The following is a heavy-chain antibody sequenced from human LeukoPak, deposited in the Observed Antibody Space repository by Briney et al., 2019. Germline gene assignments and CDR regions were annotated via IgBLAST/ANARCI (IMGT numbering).Heavy chain of an antibody. Sequence: GGSLRLSCAASGFTFSDYSMNWVRQAPGKGLEWVSYISSSSSTVYYADSAKGRFTISRDNAKNSLYLQMNSLRDEDTAVYYCARDVRRLRFVFDHWGQGIPVTVSS. CDR2: ISSSSSTV. J-gene: IGHJ4*02. CDR1: GFTFSDYS. D-gene: IGHD5-12*01. CDR3: ARDVRRLRFVFDH. V-gene: IGHV3-48*02.